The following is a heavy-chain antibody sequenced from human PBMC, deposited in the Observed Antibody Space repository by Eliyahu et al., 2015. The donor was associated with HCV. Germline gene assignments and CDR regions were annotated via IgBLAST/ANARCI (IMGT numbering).Heavy chain of an antibody. D-gene: IGHD3-22*01. J-gene: IGHJ6*02. CDR3: GRVVGLRYYFHNVLDI. CDR1: GXIXXXYG. V-gene: IGHV1-69*06. Sequence: QVQLVQSGAEVKKPGXSVXXACKAXGXIXXXYGFMWVRQAPGQGLEWMGGTMPIFGTAHFAQRFQGRVTLTVDKSTGTAYMEMRNLTSEDTAIYYCGRVVGLRYYFHNVLDIWGQGTTVIVSS. CDR2: TMPIFGTA.